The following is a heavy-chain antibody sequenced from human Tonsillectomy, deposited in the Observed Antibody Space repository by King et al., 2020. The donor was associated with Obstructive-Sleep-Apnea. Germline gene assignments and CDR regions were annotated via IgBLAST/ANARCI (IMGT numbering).Heavy chain of an antibody. Sequence: DVQLVESGGGLVQPGGSLRLSCAASGFTVNSNYMSWVRQAPGKGLEWVSVIYSGGPTYYADSVKGRFTISRDNSKNTLYLQMNSLRAEDTAVYYCARSTLYYYDSRGYLHPDAFDIWGQGTMVTVSP. D-gene: IGHD3-22*01. J-gene: IGHJ3*02. CDR1: GFTVNSNY. V-gene: IGHV3-66*01. CDR2: IYSGGPT. CDR3: ARSTLYYYDSRGYLHPDAFDI.